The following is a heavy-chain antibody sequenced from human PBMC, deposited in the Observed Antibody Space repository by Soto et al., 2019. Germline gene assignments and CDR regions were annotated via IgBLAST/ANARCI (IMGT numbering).Heavy chain of an antibody. CDR2: INTDGSII. CDR1: GLIFSNYK. V-gene: IGHV3-74*01. Sequence: EVRLVESGGGLVQPGGSLRLSCAASGLIFSNYKMHWVRQAPGKGLVWVSRINTDGSIIDYADSVKGRFTVYRDNAKNTLYLQMNSLRADDTAVYYCARDTDGLHYWGQGTLVTVSS. CDR3: ARDTDGLHY. J-gene: IGHJ4*02.